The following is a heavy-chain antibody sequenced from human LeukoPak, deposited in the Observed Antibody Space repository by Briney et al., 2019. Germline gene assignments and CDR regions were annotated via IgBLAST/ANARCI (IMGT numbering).Heavy chain of an antibody. Sequence: GGSLRLSCAASGFTFSSYAMSWVRQAPGKGLEWVSAISGSGGSTYYADSVKGRFTISRDNAKNSLYLQMNSLRAEDTAVYYCASQGYSSGWFLSYYFDYWGQGTLVTVSS. D-gene: IGHD6-19*01. V-gene: IGHV3-23*01. J-gene: IGHJ4*02. CDR1: GFTFSSYA. CDR2: ISGSGGST. CDR3: ASQGYSSGWFLSYYFDY.